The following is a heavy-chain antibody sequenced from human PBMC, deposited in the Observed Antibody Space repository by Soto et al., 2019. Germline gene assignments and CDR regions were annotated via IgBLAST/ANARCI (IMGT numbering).Heavy chain of an antibody. CDR3: ARDTVAGNYFDY. Sequence: ASVKVSCKASGYTFTGYYMHWVRQAPGQGLEWMGWINPNSGGTNYAQKFQGRVTMTRDTSISTAYMELSRLRSDDTAVYYCARDTVAGNYFDYWRQGTLVTVSS. J-gene: IGHJ4*02. CDR2: INPNSGGT. D-gene: IGHD6-19*01. V-gene: IGHV1-2*02. CDR1: GYTFTGYY.